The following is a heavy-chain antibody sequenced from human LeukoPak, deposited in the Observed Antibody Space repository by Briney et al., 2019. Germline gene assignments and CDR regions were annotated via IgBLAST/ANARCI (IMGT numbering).Heavy chain of an antibody. V-gene: IGHV4-34*12. CDR1: GGSFSGYY. Sequence: PSETLSLTCAVYGGSFSGYYWSWIRQPPGKGLDWIGEIIHSGSTNYNPSLKSRVTISVDTSKNQFSLKLSSVTAADTAVYYCARLHYYESSNYAFPIWGQGTLVTVSS. CDR2: IIHSGST. J-gene: IGHJ4*02. CDR3: ARLHYYESSNYAFPI. D-gene: IGHD3-22*01.